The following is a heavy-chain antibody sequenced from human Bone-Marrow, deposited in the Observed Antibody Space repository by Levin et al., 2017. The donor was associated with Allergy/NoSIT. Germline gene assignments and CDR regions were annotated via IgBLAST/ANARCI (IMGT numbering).Heavy chain of an antibody. V-gene: IGHV4-30-4*01. CDR2: IYYSGST. Sequence: KPSETLSLTCTVSGGSISSGDYYWSWIRQPPGKGLEWIGYIYYSGSTYYNPSLKSRVTISVDTSKNQFSLKLSSVTAADTAVYYCARVVVGGEDIVATILPQGYYFDYWGQGTLVTVSS. D-gene: IGHD5-12*01. CDR3: ARVVVGGEDIVATILPQGYYFDY. J-gene: IGHJ4*02. CDR1: GGSISSGDYY.